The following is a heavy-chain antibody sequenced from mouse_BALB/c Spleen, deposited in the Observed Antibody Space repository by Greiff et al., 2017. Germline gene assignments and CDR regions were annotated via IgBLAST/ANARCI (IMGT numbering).Heavy chain of an antibody. V-gene: IGHV3-2*02. CDR3: ASKDYGDFDV. CDR1: GYSITSDYA. J-gene: IGHJ1*01. CDR2: ISYSGST. Sequence: EVKLMESGPGLVKPSQSLSLTCTVTGYSITSDYAWNWIRQFPGNKLEWMGYISYSGSTSYNPSLKSRISITRDTSKNQFFLQLNSVTTEDTATYYCASKDYGDFDVWGAGTTVTVSS. D-gene: IGHD1-1*01.